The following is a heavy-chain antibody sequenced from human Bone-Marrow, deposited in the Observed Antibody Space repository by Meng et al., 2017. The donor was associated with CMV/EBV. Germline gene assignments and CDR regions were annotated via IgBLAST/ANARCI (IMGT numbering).Heavy chain of an antibody. CDR2: ISSSSSYI. Sequence: GGSLRLSCAASGFTFSSYAMHWVRQAPGKGLEWVSSISSSSSYIYYADSVKGRFTISRDNAKNSLYLQMNSLRAEDTAVYYCAREAIVVVPAAIADPFDYWGQGTLVPVSS. D-gene: IGHD2-2*02. CDR1: GFTFSSYA. J-gene: IGHJ4*02. CDR3: AREAIVVVPAAIADPFDY. V-gene: IGHV3-21*01.